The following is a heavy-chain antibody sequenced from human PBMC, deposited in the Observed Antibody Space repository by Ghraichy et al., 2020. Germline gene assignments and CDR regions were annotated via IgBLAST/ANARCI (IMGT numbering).Heavy chain of an antibody. CDR3: ARGDCSSSSCYTVGGWLDP. D-gene: IGHD2-2*01. CDR2: ISAHNGNT. J-gene: IGHJ5*02. Sequence: ASVKVSCKASGYSFINYGISWVRQAPGQGLEWMGWISAHNGNTNYAQNLQGRVTLTTDTSTSTAYMELRSLRSDDTAVYYCARGDCSSSSCYTVGGWLDPWGQGTLVTVSS. CDR1: GYSFINYG. V-gene: IGHV1-18*04.